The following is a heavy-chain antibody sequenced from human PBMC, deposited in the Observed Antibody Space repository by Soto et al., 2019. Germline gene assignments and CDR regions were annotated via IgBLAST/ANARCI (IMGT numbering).Heavy chain of an antibody. V-gene: IGHV3-30-3*01. Sequence: QVQLVESGGDVVQPGRSLRLSCTASGSTLSTYDILWVRQAPGRGLEWVAHIVPDGSRAYYADSVKGRFTISRDNARNTVYLQLDSLRPEDTAVYHCVRGPSHGAFDIWGLGTLVTVSS. CDR2: IVPDGSRA. CDR3: VRGPSHGAFDI. CDR1: GSTLSTYD. J-gene: IGHJ3*02.